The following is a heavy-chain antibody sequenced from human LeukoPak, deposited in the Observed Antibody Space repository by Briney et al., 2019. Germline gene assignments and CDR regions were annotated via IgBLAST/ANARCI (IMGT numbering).Heavy chain of an antibody. J-gene: IGHJ4*02. CDR2: IYSSGNT. Sequence: NPSETLSLTCTVSGGSISSYSWSWIRQPAGKGLEWIGRIYSSGNTYYNASLRSRVTMSVDTSKNQFSLKLSSVTAADTAVYDCAREGGGFDYWGQGTLVTVSS. V-gene: IGHV4-4*07. D-gene: IGHD3-16*01. CDR3: AREGGGFDY. CDR1: GGSISSYS.